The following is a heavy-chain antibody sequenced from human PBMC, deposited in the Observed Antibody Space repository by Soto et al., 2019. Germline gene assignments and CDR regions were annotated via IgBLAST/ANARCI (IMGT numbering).Heavy chain of an antibody. CDR2: INTGNGDT. CDR3: AREDYKNIIKWFDF. CDR1: AYTLSNYA. V-gene: IGHV1-3*04. D-gene: IGHD1-20*01. Sequence: SVKVSCKASAYTLSNYAMHWVRQAPGQRLEWLGWINTGNGDTEYSQKFQGRVTITRDTSASTVYMELSSLKSEDTAVYYCAREDYKNIIKWFDFWGQGTLVTGSS. J-gene: IGHJ4*02.